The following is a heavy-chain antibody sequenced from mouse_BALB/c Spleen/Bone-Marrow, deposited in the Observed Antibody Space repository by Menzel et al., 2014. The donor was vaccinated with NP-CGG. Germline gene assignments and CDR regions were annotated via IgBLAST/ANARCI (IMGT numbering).Heavy chain of an antibody. V-gene: IGHV2-3*01. D-gene: IGHD3-3*01. CDR1: GFSLTNYG. J-gene: IGHJ3*01. CDR2: IWGDGST. CDR3: RGGPWFAY. Sequence: VMLVESGPGLVAPSQSLSITCTVSGFSLTNYGISWVRQPPGKGLEWLGVIWGDGSTNYHSALISRLSISKDNSKSQVLLKLNSLQTDDTATYYCRGGPWFAYWGQGTLVTVSA.